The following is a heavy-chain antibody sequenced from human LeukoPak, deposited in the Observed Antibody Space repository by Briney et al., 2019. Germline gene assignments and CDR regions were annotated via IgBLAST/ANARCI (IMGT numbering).Heavy chain of an antibody. CDR3: AGGESNRGYSYYWYFDL. D-gene: IGHD5-18*01. CDR1: GGSISSYY. CDR2: IYLSGST. J-gene: IGHJ2*01. Sequence: SETLSLTCTVSGGSISSYYWSSIRQPPGKGLEWIGYIYLSGSTNYNPSLKSRVTISIDTSKNQFSLKLSSVTAADTAVYYCAGGESNRGYSYYWYFDLWGRGTLVTVSS. V-gene: IGHV4-59*01.